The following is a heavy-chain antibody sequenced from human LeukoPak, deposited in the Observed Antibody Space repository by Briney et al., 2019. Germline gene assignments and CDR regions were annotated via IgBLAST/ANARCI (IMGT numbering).Heavy chain of an antibody. CDR2: INAGNGNT. CDR3: ARPNTTIDRGIDY. J-gene: IGHJ4*02. Sequence: ASVKVSCKASGYTFSNYAMHWVRQAPGQRLEWMGWINAGNGNTKYSQKFQGRVTITRDTSASTAYMELSSLRLEDTAVYHCARPNTTIDRGIDYWGQGTLVTVSS. CDR1: GYTFSNYA. V-gene: IGHV1-3*01. D-gene: IGHD5-18*01.